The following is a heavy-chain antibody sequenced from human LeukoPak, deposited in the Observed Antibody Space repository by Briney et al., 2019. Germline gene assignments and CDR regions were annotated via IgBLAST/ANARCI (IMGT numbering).Heavy chain of an antibody. CDR2: ISWNSGSI. CDR1: GFTFDDYA. Sequence: PGRSLRLSCAASGFTFDDYAMHWVRQAPGKGLEWVSGISWNSGSIGYADSVQGRFTISRDNAKDSLYLQMNSLRAEDTALYYCANDGWSSKLRYYFDYRGQGTLVTVSS. D-gene: IGHD4-11*01. J-gene: IGHJ4*02. V-gene: IGHV3-9*01. CDR3: ANDGWSSKLRYYFDY.